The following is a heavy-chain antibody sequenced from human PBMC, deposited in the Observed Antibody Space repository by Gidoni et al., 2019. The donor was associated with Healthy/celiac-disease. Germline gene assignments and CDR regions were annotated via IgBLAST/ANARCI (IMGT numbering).Heavy chain of an antibody. D-gene: IGHD4-17*01. Sequence: EVQLVESGGGLVQPGGSLRLSCAASGFTVSSNYMSWVRQAPGKGLEWVSVIYSGGSTYYADCVKGRFTISRDNSKNTLYLQMNSLRAEDTAVYYCARTPWDYGGNAFDYWGQGTLVTVSS. J-gene: IGHJ4*02. CDR3: ARTPWDYGGNAFDY. CDR2: IYSGGST. V-gene: IGHV3-66*01. CDR1: GFTVSSNY.